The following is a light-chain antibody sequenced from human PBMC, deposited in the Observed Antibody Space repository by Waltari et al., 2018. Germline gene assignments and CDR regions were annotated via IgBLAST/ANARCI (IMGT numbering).Light chain of an antibody. CDR2: EVT. V-gene: IGLV2-23*02. CDR3: CSYAGSSTFEI. CDR1: RSDIGSYSL. J-gene: IGLJ2*01. Sequence: QSALTQPASVSGSPGQSITISCSGSRSDIGSYSLVSWYQQHPGKAPKLMIYEVTKRPSGVSDRFSGSKSGNTAYLTISGLQVDDEAHYHCCSYAGSSTFEIFGGGTKVTVL.